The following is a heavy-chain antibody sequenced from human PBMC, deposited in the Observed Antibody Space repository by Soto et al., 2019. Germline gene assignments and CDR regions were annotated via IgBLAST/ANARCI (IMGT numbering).Heavy chain of an antibody. D-gene: IGHD3-16*01. CDR3: ARGRTWGARDFDY. V-gene: IGHV1-18*01. CDR1: GYTFNTYA. J-gene: IGHJ4*02. CDR2: ISAYNGHA. Sequence: ASVKVSCKASGYTFNTYAISWVRQAPRQGLEWMGWISAYNGHADYAQKFQVRVTMTTDTSTNTVSMELRGLISDDTATYYCARGRTWGARDFDYWGQGTLVTVSS.